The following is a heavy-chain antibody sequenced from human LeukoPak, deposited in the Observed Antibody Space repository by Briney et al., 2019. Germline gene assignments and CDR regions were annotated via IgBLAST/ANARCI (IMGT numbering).Heavy chain of an antibody. D-gene: IGHD2/OR15-2a*01. CDR2: INSDGST. CDR1: GFTFSSTW. V-gene: IGHV3-74*01. J-gene: IGHJ4*02. CDR3: ARDNFYAVDY. Sequence: GGSLRLSCAASGFTFSSTWMHWVRQAPGKGLVWVSRINSDGSTIYADSVRGRFTMSRDNAKNTLYLQINGLRAEDTAVYYCARDNFYAVDYWGQGTLVTV.